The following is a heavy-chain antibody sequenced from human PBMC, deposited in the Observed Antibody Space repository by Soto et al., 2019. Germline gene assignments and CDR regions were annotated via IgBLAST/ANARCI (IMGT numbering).Heavy chain of an antibody. J-gene: IGHJ4*02. CDR2: IYYTGTS. D-gene: IGHD3-3*01. CDR3: ARLGGYYQAFDN. Sequence: SETLSLTCTVSGGSISSYYWSWIRQPPGKGLEWVGYIYYTGTSNYNPSLKSRVTISVDSSKNQFSLKLDSVTAADTAVYYCARLGGYYQAFDNWGQGTLVTVSS. V-gene: IGHV4-59*08. CDR1: GGSISSYY.